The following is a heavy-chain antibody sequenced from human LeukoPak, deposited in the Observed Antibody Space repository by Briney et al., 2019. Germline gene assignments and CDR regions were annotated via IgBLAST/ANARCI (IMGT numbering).Heavy chain of an antibody. Sequence: GGSLRLSCAASGFTVSSNYMSWVRLAPGKGLEWVSVIYSGGSTYYADSVKGRFTISRHNSKNTLYLQMNSLRAEDTAVYYCARGRIHYYDSSGLDYFDYWGQGTLVTVSS. CDR3: ARGRIHYYDSSGLDYFDY. CDR1: GFTVSSNY. V-gene: IGHV3-53*04. D-gene: IGHD3-22*01. CDR2: IYSGGST. J-gene: IGHJ4*02.